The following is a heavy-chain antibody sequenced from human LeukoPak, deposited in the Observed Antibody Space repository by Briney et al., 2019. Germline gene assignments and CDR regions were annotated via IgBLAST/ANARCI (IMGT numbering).Heavy chain of an antibody. CDR3: ARDLAQYGGYFDY. CDR2: INPNSGGT. V-gene: IGHV1-2*02. CDR1: GYTFTGYY. J-gene: IGHJ4*02. Sequence: ASVKVSCKASGYTFTGYYMHWVRQAPGQGLEWMGWINPNSGGTNYAQKFQCRVTMTRDTSISTAYMELSRLRSDDTAVYYCARDLAQYGGYFDYWGQGTLVTVSS. D-gene: IGHD4/OR15-4a*01.